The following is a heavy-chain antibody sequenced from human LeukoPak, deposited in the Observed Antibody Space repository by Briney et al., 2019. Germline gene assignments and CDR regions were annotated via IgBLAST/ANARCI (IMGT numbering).Heavy chain of an antibody. D-gene: IGHD2-2*01. J-gene: IGHJ6*03. V-gene: IGHV1-2*02. CDR2: INPNSGGT. Sequence: VASVKVSCKASGYTFTSYGISWVRQAPGQGLEWMGWINPNSGGTNYAQKFQGRVTMTRDTSISTAYMELSRLRSDDTAVYYCARGDIVVVPAANRYYYYYYMDVWGKGTTVTISS. CDR1: GYTFTSYG. CDR3: ARGDIVVVPAANRYYYYYYMDV.